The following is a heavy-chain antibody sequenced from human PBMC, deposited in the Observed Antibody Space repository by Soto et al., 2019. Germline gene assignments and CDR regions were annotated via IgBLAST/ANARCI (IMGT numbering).Heavy chain of an antibody. CDR2: IKQDGSEK. D-gene: IGHD3-3*01. J-gene: IGHJ6*02. V-gene: IGHV3-7*03. CDR3: ARGLGFTIFGVGIPDLYYYGLDV. Sequence: GGSLILSCAASGFTFSSYWMSWVRQAPGKGLEWVANIKQDGSEKYYVDSVKGRFTISRDNAKNSLYLQMNSLRAEDTAVYYCARGLGFTIFGVGIPDLYYYGLDVWGQGTTVTVAS. CDR1: GFTFSSYW.